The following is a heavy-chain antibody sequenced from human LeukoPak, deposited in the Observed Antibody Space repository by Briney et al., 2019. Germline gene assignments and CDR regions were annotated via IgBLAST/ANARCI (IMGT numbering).Heavy chain of an antibody. J-gene: IGHJ5*02. D-gene: IGHD2-15*01. CDR2: ISYDGSNK. Sequence: PGGPLRLSCAASGFTFSSYGMHWVRQAPGKGLEWVAGISYDGSNKYYADSVKGRFTISRDNSKTTLYLQMNSLRAEATAVYYCAKVDCSGGSCYLSDSWFDPWGQGTLVTVSS. CDR1: GFTFSSYG. V-gene: IGHV3-30*18. CDR3: AKVDCSGGSCYLSDSWFDP.